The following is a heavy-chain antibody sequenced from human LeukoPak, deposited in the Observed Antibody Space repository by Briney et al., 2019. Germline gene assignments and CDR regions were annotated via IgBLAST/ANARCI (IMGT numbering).Heavy chain of an antibody. CDR1: GFIFSDVY. Sequence: PGRSLRLSCAPSGFIFSDVYMSSVCQAAGKGLEYIAYISTSSDDIIYAHSAKGRFTISRDNAKNSLYLQMNSLRAEDTAVYYCARDPYSGTYGDTYYYYIDVWGKGTTVTISS. V-gene: IGHV3-11*06. J-gene: IGHJ6*03. CDR3: ARDPYSGTYGDTYYYYIDV. CDR2: ISTSSDDI. D-gene: IGHD1-26*01.